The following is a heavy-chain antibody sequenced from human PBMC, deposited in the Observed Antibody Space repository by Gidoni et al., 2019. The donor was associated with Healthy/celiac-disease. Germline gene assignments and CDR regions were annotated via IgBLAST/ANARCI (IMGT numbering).Heavy chain of an antibody. J-gene: IGHJ3*02. D-gene: IGHD2-15*01. CDR2: IWYDGSNK. V-gene: IGHV3-33*01. CDR1: GFTFSSYG. CDR3: ARDGFLGIYCSGGSCLSAFDI. Sequence: QVQLVESGGGVVQPGRSLRLSCAASGFTFSSYGMHWVRQAPGKGLEWVAVIWYDGSNKYYADSVKGRFTISRDNSKNTLYLQMNSLRAEDTAVYYCARDGFLGIYCSGGSCLSAFDIWGQGTMVTVSS.